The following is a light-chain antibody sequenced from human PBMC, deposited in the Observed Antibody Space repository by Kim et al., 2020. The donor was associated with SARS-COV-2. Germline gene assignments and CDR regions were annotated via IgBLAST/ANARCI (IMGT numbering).Light chain of an antibody. Sequence: QLVLTQPPSASGTPGQSVTISCSGSRSNIGTNTVDWYQQLPGTAPKLLIFRNDQRPSGVPDRFSGSKSGTSASLAISGLQSEDEADYYCAAWDDSLNVLFGGGTQLTVL. J-gene: IGLJ2*01. CDR1: RSNIGTNT. CDR2: RND. CDR3: AAWDDSLNVL. V-gene: IGLV1-44*01.